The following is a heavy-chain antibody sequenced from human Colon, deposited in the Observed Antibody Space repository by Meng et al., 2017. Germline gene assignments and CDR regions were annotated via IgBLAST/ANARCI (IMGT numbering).Heavy chain of an antibody. CDR3: AREYYSGSGSFNY. CDR2: INPDSGGT. D-gene: IGHD3-10*01. Sequence: QVQLVQSGAEVKKPGASVKVSCKTSAYTFTDFYIFWVRQAPGQGPEWMGWINPDSGGTNYAQKFQGRVTMTSDTSINMAYMELRRLKSDDTAVYYCAREYYSGSGSFNYWGQGTLVTVSS. V-gene: IGHV1-2*02. CDR1: AYTFTDFY. J-gene: IGHJ4*02.